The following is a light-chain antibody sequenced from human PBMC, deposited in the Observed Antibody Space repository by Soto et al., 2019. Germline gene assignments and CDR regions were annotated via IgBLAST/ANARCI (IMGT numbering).Light chain of an antibody. CDR3: SSYTSSSTLDVV. CDR2: DVS. Sequence: QSALTQPASVSGSPGPSITISCTGTSSDVGGYNYVSWYQQHPGKDPKLMIYDVSNRPSGVSNRFSGSKSGNTASLTIYGLQAEDEADYYCSSYTSSSTLDVVFGGGTKLTVL. V-gene: IGLV2-14*01. J-gene: IGLJ2*01. CDR1: SSDVGGYNY.